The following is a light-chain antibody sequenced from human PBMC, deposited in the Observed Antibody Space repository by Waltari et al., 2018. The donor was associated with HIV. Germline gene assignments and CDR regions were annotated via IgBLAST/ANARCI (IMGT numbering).Light chain of an antibody. CDR3: AAWDDSLNGVV. Sequence: QSVLTQPPSASGTPGQRVTISCSGSSSHIGSNTVNWCQQPPGTAPKLLIYSHNQRPSGVPDRFSGSKSCTSASLAISGLQSEDEADYYCAAWDDSLNGVVFGGGTKLTVL. J-gene: IGLJ2*01. CDR2: SHN. CDR1: SSHIGSNT. V-gene: IGLV1-44*01.